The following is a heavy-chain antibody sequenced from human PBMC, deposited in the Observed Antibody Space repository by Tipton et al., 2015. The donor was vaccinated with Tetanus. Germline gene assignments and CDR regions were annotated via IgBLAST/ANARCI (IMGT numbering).Heavy chain of an antibody. Sequence: LTCSVSGGSITSTIYYWGWIRQPPGKGLEWIGSIYHSGSTYFNPPLKSRVTMSVDTAKNQFSRTRSSVTAADTAVFYCARHYYGVNSDPTYWFFDLWGRGTLVTVSS. CDR2: IYHSGST. V-gene: IGHV4-39*01. CDR1: GGSITSTIYY. CDR3: ARHYYGVNSDPTYWFFDL. D-gene: IGHD4-23*01. J-gene: IGHJ2*01.